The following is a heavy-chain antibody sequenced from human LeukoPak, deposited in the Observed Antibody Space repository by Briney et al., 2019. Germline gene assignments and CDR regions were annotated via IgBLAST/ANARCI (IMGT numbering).Heavy chain of an antibody. CDR3: ARAYCVDDCTVRHIYFDN. V-gene: IGHV4-38-2*02. CDR1: GYSISSGYF. CDR2: IYQSETA. D-gene: IGHD2-21*02. Sequence: SETLSLTCTVSGYSISSGYFWGWMRQPPGKGLEWIGSIYQSETAHYNPSLKSRVTISVDTSKNQFSVKLRSVMAADTAVYYCARAYCVDDCTVRHIYFDNWGQGTLVTVSS. J-gene: IGHJ4*02.